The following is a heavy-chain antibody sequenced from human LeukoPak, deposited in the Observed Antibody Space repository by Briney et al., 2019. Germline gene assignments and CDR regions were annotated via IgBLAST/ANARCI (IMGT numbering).Heavy chain of an antibody. Sequence: RGESLKISCKGSGYSFTSYWIGWVRQMPGKGLEWMGIIYPGDPDTRYSPSFQGQVTISADKSISTAYLQWSSLKASDTAMYYCARTTMVRGVSEGLDYWGQGTLVTVSS. CDR2: IYPGDPDT. V-gene: IGHV5-51*01. J-gene: IGHJ4*02. D-gene: IGHD3-10*01. CDR1: GYSFTSYW. CDR3: ARTTMVRGVSEGLDY.